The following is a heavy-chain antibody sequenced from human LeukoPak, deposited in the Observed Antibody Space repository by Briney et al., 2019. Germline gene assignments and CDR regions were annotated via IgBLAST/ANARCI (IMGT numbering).Heavy chain of an antibody. CDR2: IYSRGTT. Sequence: PSETLSLTCTVSGGSISNSGYYWGWICQPPGKGLEWIGSIYSRGTTYYNPSLKSRVTISLDTSKNQFSLKLSSGTAADTAVYYCARLGASSGYYDYWGQGTLVTVSS. CDR1: GGSISNSGYY. V-gene: IGHV4-39*01. CDR3: ARLGASSGYYDY. J-gene: IGHJ4*02. D-gene: IGHD3-22*01.